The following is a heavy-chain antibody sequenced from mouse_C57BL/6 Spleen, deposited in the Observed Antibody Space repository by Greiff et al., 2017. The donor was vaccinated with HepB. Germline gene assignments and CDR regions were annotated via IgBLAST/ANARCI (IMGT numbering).Heavy chain of an antibody. CDR2: ISSGSSTI. Sequence: EVMLVESGGGLVKPGGSLKLSCAASGFTFRDYGMHWVRQAPEKGLEWVAYISSGSSTIYYADTVKGRFTISRDNAKNTLFLQMTSLRSEDTAMYYCARAGGYFDYWGQGTTLTVSS. CDR1: GFTFRDYG. J-gene: IGHJ2*01. CDR3: ARAGGYFDY. V-gene: IGHV5-17*01.